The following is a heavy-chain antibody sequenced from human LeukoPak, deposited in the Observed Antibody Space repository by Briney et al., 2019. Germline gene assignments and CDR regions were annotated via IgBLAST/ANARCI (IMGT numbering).Heavy chain of an antibody. Sequence: GGSLRLSCAASGFTFDDYAMHWVRQAPGKGLEWVSGISWNSGSIGYADSVKGRFTISRDNAKNSLYLQMNSLRVEDTALYYCAKDVEGYDILTAPDHWGQGTLATVSS. J-gene: IGHJ4*02. CDR3: AKDVEGYDILTAPDH. V-gene: IGHV3-9*01. CDR1: GFTFDDYA. CDR2: ISWNSGSI. D-gene: IGHD3-9*01.